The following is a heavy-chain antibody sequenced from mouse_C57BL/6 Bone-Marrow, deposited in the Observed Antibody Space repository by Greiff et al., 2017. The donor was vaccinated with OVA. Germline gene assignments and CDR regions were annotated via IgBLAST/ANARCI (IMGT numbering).Heavy chain of an antibody. CDR3: AVVGNCDGRTGFAY. CDR2: IHPSDSDT. D-gene: IGHD1-1*02. V-gene: IGHV1-74*01. J-gene: IGHJ3*01. CDR1: GYTFTSYW. Sequence: VQLQQPGAELVKPGASVKVSCKASGYTFTSYWMHWVKQRPGQGLEWIGRIHPSDSDTNYNQKFKGKATLTVDKSSSTAYMQLSSLTSEDSAVYDDAVVGNCDGRTGFAYWGQGTLVTVSA.